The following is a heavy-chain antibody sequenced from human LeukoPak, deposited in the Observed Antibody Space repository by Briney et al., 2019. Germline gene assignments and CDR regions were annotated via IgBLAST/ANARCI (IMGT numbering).Heavy chain of an antibody. V-gene: IGHV3-30*04. CDR2: ISYDGSNK. CDR3: AREAKFGEFNPYDP. CDR1: GFTFSSYA. J-gene: IGHJ5*02. D-gene: IGHD3-10*01. Sequence: GGSLRLSCAASGFTFSSYAMHWVRQAPGKGLEWVAVISYDGSNKYYADSVKGRFTISRDNSKNTLYLQMNSLRAEDTAVYYCAREAKFGEFNPYDPWGQGTLVTVSS.